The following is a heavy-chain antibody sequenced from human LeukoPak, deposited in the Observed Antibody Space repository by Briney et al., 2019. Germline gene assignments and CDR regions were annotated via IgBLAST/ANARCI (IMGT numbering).Heavy chain of an antibody. CDR2: IYHSGST. V-gene: IGHV4-34*01. J-gene: IGHJ4*02. CDR3: ARSARARLPNDY. D-gene: IGHD6-25*01. CDR1: GGSFSGYY. Sequence: SETLSLTCAVYGGSFSGYYWSWLRQPPGKGLEWIGEIYHSGSTNYNPSLKSRVTISVDTSKNQFSLKLSSVTAADTAVYYCARSARARLPNDYWGQGTLVTVSS.